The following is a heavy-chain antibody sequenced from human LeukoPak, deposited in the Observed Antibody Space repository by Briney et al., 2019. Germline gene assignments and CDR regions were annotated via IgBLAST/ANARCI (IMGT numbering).Heavy chain of an antibody. Sequence: PSETLSLTCTVSGGSISSSSYCWGWIRQPPGKGLEWIGSIYYSGSTYYNPSLKSRVTISVDTSKNQFSLKVSSVTAADTAVYYCAKRGNWGFFDYWGQGTLVTVSS. V-gene: IGHV4-39*07. CDR3: AKRGNWGFFDY. CDR2: IYYSGST. D-gene: IGHD7-27*01. CDR1: GGSISSSSYC. J-gene: IGHJ4*02.